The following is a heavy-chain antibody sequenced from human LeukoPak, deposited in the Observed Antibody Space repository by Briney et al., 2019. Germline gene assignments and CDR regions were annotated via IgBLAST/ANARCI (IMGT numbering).Heavy chain of an antibody. CDR3: APYGSGSLFA. J-gene: IGHJ5*02. Sequence: GGSLRLSCAASGFTFSTYSMSWVRQAPGKGLEWVSSISGSSAYIYYADSVKGRFTISRDNAKNSLFLQMNNLRAEDTAVYYCAPYGSGSLFACGQGTLVTVSS. V-gene: IGHV3-21*01. CDR1: GFTFSTYS. D-gene: IGHD3-10*01. CDR2: ISGSSAYI.